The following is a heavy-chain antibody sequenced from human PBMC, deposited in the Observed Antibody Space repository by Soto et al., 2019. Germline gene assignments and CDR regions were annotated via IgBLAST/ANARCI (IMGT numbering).Heavy chain of an antibody. J-gene: IGHJ6*02. CDR2: IYWDDDK. CDR3: IQSRCGGDCLQSYASYYYYGMDV. D-gene: IGHD2-21*02. V-gene: IGHV2-5*02. Sequence: QITLKESGPTLVKPTQTLTLTCTFSAFSLSTGGVGVGWIRQPPGKALEWLALIYWDDDKRYSPSLRSRLTITKDTSKNQVVLTMTNMDTVDTATYYCIQSRCGGDCLQSYASYYYYGMDVWGQGTTVTVSS. CDR1: AFSLSTGGVG.